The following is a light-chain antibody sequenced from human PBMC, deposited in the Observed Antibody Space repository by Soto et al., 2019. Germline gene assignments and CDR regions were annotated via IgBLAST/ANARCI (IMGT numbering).Light chain of an antibody. CDR1: SSDVGSYNR. CDR2: EVS. CDR3: SLYTSSSTPYV. J-gene: IGLJ1*01. V-gene: IGLV2-18*01. Sequence: QSALTQPPSVSGSPGQSVTISCTGTSSDVGSYNRVSWYQQPPGTAPKLMIYEVSNRPSGVPDRFSGSKSGNTASLTISGLQAEDEADYYCSLYTSSSTPYVFGTGTNVTVL.